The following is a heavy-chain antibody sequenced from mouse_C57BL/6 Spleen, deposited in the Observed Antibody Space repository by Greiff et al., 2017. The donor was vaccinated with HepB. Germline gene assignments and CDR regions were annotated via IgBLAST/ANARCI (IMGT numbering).Heavy chain of an antibody. CDR1: GYTFTSYW. J-gene: IGHJ2*01. Sequence: VQLQQPGAELVRPGSSVKLSCKASGYTFTSYWMHWVKQRPIQGLEWIGNIDPSDSETHYNQKFKDKATLTVDKSSSTAYMQLSSLTSEDSAVYYCARKEANYYGSFFDYWGQGTTLTVSS. D-gene: IGHD1-1*01. CDR3: ARKEANYYGSFFDY. CDR2: IDPSDSET. V-gene: IGHV1-52*01.